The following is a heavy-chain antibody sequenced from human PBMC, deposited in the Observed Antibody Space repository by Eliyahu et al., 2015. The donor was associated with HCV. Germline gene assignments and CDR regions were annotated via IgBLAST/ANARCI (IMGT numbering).Heavy chain of an antibody. V-gene: IGHV3-23*01. CDR1: GFTFNNYN. D-gene: IGHD1-26*01. J-gene: IGHJ4*02. CDR3: AKGGGSYNLDY. CDR2: ISTSGGTT. Sequence: SGFTFNNYNMCWVRQAPGKGLEWVSSISTSGGTTYYGDSVKGRFTTSRDNSKNTLYLQMNSLRSEDTALYFCAKGGGSYNLDYWGQGSLVIVSS.